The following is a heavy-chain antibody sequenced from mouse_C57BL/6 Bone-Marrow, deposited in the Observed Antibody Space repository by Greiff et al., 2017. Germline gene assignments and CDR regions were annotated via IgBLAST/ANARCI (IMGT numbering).Heavy chain of an antibody. D-gene: IGHD2-4*01. CDR1: GFTFSSYA. J-gene: IGHJ4*01. CDR2: ISSGGDYI. V-gene: IGHV5-9-1*02. CDR3: TRGRGITAFYYYAMDY. Sequence: EVHLVESGEGLVKPGGSLKLSCAASGFTFSSYAMSWVRQTPEKRLEWVAYISSGGDYIYYAATVKGRFTISRDNARNTLYLQMSSLKSEDTAMYYWTRGRGITAFYYYAMDYWGQGTSVTVSS.